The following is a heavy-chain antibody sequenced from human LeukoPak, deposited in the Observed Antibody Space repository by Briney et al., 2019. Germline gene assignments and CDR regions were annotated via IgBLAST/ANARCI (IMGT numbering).Heavy chain of an antibody. D-gene: IGHD3-16*01. CDR2: VYYSGGT. CDR1: GDSFSGYY. CDR3: ARQMTTLPAGRTFDV. Sequence: SETLSHTCSVSGDSFSGYYWHWIRQPPGKGLDWIGSVYYSGGTNYNPSLRSRVTISVDSSKNQFSLKLTPVTAADTAIYYCARQMTTLPAGRTFDVWGLGTMVTVSS. J-gene: IGHJ3*01. V-gene: IGHV4-59*01.